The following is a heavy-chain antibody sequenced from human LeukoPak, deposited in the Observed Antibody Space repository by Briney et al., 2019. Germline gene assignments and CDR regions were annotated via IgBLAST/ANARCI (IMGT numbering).Heavy chain of an antibody. CDR1: GYIFSTYW. Sequence: GESLKISCEGFGYIFSTYWIGWVRQMPGKGLEFLGIIYPGDSNTRYSPSFQGQVTISADKSINTAYLQWTSVRASDTAMYYCARLSIAVSGDFDFWGQGTLVTVPS. D-gene: IGHD6-19*01. CDR3: ARLSIAVSGDFDF. V-gene: IGHV5-51*01. CDR2: IYPGDSNT. J-gene: IGHJ4*02.